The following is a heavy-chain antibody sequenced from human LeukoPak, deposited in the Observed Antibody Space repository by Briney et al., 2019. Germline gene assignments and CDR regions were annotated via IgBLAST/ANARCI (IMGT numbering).Heavy chain of an antibody. V-gene: IGHV3-23*01. J-gene: IGHJ4*02. CDR2: ISGSGGST. CDR3: AKGLRAVAVTSLFDY. Sequence: GGSLRLSCAASGFTGFTFSSYSMNWVRQAPGKGLEWVSAISGSGGSTYYADSVKGRFTISRDNSKNTLYLQMNSLRAEDTAVYYCAKGLRAVAVTSLFDYWGQGTLVTVSS. CDR1: GFTGFTFSSYS. D-gene: IGHD6-19*01.